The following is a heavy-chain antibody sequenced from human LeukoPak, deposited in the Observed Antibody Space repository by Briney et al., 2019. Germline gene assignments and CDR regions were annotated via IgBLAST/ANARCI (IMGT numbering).Heavy chain of an antibody. CDR1: GDSISSGDYY. Sequence: PSQTLSLTCTVSGDSISSGDYYWSWIRQPPGKGLEWIGYIYYSGSTNYNPSLKSRVTISVDTSKNQFSLKLSSVTAADTAVYYCARGWELRGWLEPWGQGTLVTVYS. V-gene: IGHV4-61*08. D-gene: IGHD1-26*01. CDR3: ARGWELRGWLEP. CDR2: IYYSGST. J-gene: IGHJ5*02.